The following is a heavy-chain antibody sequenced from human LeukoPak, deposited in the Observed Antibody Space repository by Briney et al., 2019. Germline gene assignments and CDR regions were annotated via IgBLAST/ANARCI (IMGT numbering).Heavy chain of an antibody. CDR3: ARWGTRGKFDY. J-gene: IGHJ4*02. V-gene: IGHV3-23*01. Sequence: GGSLRLSCAASGFTFSNYAMTWVRQAPGKGLDWVSTITTTASGSYYADSVKGRFTISRDNSENTVFLQMNSLRAEDTATYYCARWGTRGKFDYWGQGTLVTVSS. CDR2: ITTTASGS. D-gene: IGHD3-16*01. CDR1: GFTFSNYA.